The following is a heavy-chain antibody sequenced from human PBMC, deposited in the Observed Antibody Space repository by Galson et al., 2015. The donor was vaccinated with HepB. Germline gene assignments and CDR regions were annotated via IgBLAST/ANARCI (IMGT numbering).Heavy chain of an antibody. CDR3: ATPAGRYIDWLLISYPFDY. CDR2: ISYDGINQ. J-gene: IGHJ4*02. Sequence: SLRLSCAASGFTFNSYAVHWVRQAPGRGLEWVAGISYDGINQYYAESVKGRFTVSRDNSKNSLYLQMDSLRPEDTAVYYCATPAGRYIDWLLISYPFDYWSQGTLVTVSS. V-gene: IGHV3-30*04. CDR1: GFTFNSYA. D-gene: IGHD3-9*01.